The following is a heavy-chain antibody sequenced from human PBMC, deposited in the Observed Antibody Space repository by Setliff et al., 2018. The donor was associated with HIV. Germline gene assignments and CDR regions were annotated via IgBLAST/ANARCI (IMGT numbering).Heavy chain of an antibody. Sequence: SETLSLTCAVYGGSFSGYYWSWIRQPPGKGLEWIGEINHSGSTNYNPSLKSRVTISVETSKNQFSLKLNSVTAADTAVYHCARLSSYRSSSYYFDYWGQGALVTVSS. V-gene: IGHV4-34*01. J-gene: IGHJ4*02. CDR2: INHSGST. CDR3: ARLSSYRSSSYYFDY. D-gene: IGHD6-6*01. CDR1: GGSFSGYY.